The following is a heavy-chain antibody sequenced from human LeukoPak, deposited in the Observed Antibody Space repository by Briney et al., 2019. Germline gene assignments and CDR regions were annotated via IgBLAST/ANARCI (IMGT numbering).Heavy chain of an antibody. Sequence: SETLSLTCTVSGGSTSSYYWSWIRQPPGKGLEWIGYIYYSESTNYNPSLKSRVTISVDTSKNQFSLKLSSVTAADTAVYYCARGWGYLDFWGQGTLVTVSS. CDR3: ARGWGYLDF. CDR2: IYYSEST. D-gene: IGHD7-27*01. J-gene: IGHJ4*02. V-gene: IGHV4-59*01. CDR1: GGSTSSYY.